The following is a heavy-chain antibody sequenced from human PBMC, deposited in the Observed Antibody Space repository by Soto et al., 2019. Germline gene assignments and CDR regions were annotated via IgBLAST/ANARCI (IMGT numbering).Heavy chain of an antibody. CDR1: GGSIFSSNYY. Sequence: LSLTCTVSGGSIFSSNYYWGWIRQPPGKGLEWIGSIYYSGSTYYNPSLKSRVTISVDTSKSQFSLKLYSVTAADTAVYYCARHYSAGWSHYFDYWGQGTLVTVSS. CDR2: IYYSGST. CDR3: ARHYSAGWSHYFDY. D-gene: IGHD6-19*01. V-gene: IGHV4-39*01. J-gene: IGHJ4*02.